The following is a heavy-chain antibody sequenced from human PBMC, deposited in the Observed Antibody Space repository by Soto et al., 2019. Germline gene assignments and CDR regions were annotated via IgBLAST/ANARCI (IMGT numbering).Heavy chain of an antibody. Sequence: PSETLSLTCAVYGGSFSGYFWNWIRQTPGKGLEWIGKVNHNGRNNYNPSLKSRVTISLDMSKNQISLKLTSVTAADTAVYYCARLGRSSGYYNWFDPWGQGTLVTVSS. V-gene: IGHV4-34*01. CDR3: ARLGRSSGYYNWFDP. CDR1: GGSFSGYF. J-gene: IGHJ5*02. CDR2: VNHNGRN. D-gene: IGHD3-22*01.